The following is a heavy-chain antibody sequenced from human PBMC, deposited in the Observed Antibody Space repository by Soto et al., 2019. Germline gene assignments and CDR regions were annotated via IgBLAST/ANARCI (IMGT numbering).Heavy chain of an antibody. Sequence: GGSLRLSCAASGFTFSSYAMSWVRQAPGKGLEWVSAISGSGGSTYYADSVKGRFTISRDKSKNTLYLQMNSLRAEDTAVYYCAKVSSSSVYYYYYMDVWGKGTTVTVSS. CDR2: ISGSGGST. CDR3: AKVSSSSVYYYYYMDV. V-gene: IGHV3-23*01. J-gene: IGHJ6*03. CDR1: GFTFSSYA. D-gene: IGHD6-6*01.